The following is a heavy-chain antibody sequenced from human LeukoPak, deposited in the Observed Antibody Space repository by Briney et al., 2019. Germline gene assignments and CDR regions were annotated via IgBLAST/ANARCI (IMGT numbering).Heavy chain of an antibody. Sequence: ASVKVSCKASGYTFTSYDINWVRQATGQGLEWMGWMNPNSGNTGYAQKFQGRVTMTRNTSISTAYMELSSLRSEDTAVYYCARGTPWWQQLVRMFFDIWGQGTMVTVSS. CDR2: MNPNSGNT. J-gene: IGHJ3*02. CDR1: GYTFTSYD. D-gene: IGHD6-13*01. CDR3: ARGTPWWQQLVRMFFDI. V-gene: IGHV1-8*01.